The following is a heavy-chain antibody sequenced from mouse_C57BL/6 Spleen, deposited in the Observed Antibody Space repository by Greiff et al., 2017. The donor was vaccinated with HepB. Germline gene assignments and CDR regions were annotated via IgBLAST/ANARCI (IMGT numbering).Heavy chain of an antibody. V-gene: IGHV7-3*01. CDR2: IRNKANGYTT. J-gene: IGHJ1*03. CDR3: ARYIIQHEDWYFDV. Sequence: DVKLVESGGGLVQPGGSLSLSCAASGFTFTDYYMSWVRQPPGKALEWLGFIRNKANGYTTEYSASVKGRFTISRDNSQSILYLQMNALRAEDSATYYCARYIIQHEDWYFDVWGTGTTVTVSS. CDR1: GFTFTDYY.